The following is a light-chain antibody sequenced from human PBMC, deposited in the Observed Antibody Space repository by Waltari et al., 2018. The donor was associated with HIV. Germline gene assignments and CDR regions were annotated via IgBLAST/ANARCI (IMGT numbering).Light chain of an antibody. CDR2: GAS. CDR3: QQYGSSSLT. Sequence: EIVLTQSPGTLSLSPGERATLSCRASQSGSSNYLAWYQQKPGQAPRLLIYGASSRATGIPDRFSGSGSGTDFTLTISRLEPEDFAVYYCQQYGSSSLTFGGGTKVEIK. CDR1: QSGSSNY. J-gene: IGKJ4*01. V-gene: IGKV3-20*01.